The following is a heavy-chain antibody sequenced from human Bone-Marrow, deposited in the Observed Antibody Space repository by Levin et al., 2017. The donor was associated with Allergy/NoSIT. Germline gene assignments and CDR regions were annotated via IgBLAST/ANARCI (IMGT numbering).Heavy chain of an antibody. V-gene: IGHV3-11*01. CDR3: ARDCGSSSPLRYFDL. J-gene: IGHJ2*01. CDR2: ISSSGSTI. CDR1: GFTFSDYY. Sequence: PGGSLRLSCAASGFTFSDYYMSWIRQAPGKGLEWVSYISSSGSTIYYADSVKGRFTISRDNAKNSLYLQMNSLRAEDTAVYYCARDCGSSSPLRYFDLWGRGTLVTVSS. D-gene: IGHD6-13*01.